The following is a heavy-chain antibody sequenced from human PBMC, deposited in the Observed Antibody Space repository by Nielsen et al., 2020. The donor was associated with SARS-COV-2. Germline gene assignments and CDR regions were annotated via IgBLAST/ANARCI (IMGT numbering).Heavy chain of an antibody. CDR2: ISKSYTPI. CDR3: VRKDTSMGFYYYGMDV. V-gene: IGHV3-48*01. Sequence: GESLKISCAASGFSFSTYWMHWVRQAPGKGLEWVSYISKSYTPIDYADSVKGRFTISRDNARNSLYLQMNGLRAEDTAVYYCVRKDTSMGFYYYGMDVWGRGTTVTVSS. D-gene: IGHD5-18*01. CDR1: GFSFSTYW. J-gene: IGHJ6*02.